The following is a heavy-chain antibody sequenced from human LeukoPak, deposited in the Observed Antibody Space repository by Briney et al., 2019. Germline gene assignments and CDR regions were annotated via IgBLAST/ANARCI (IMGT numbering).Heavy chain of an antibody. Sequence: SETLSLTCTVSGGSISGHYWSWIRQPPGKGLEWVGSIYYSGSAANYNPSLESRVMTSVDTSKNQFSLQVNSVTAADTAVYYCARDISGGSHAFDIWGQGTMVTVSS. J-gene: IGHJ3*02. CDR2: IYYSGSAA. CDR1: GGSISGHY. V-gene: IGHV4-59*08. CDR3: ARDISGGSHAFDI. D-gene: IGHD3-3*02.